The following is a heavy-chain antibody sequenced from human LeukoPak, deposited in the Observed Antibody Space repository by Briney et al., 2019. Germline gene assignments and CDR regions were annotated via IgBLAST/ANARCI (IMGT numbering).Heavy chain of an antibody. D-gene: IGHD6-19*01. V-gene: IGHV3-30*02. Sequence: PGGSLRLSCAASGFTFSTYGMHWVRQAPGKGLDWVAFIRYDGSEGYYADSVKDRFTVSRDNSKNTLYLQMNSLRVEGTAVYYCAKVGYGWYEVDYWGQGTLVTVSS. CDR2: IRYDGSEG. CDR3: AKVGYGWYEVDY. J-gene: IGHJ4*02. CDR1: GFTFSTYG.